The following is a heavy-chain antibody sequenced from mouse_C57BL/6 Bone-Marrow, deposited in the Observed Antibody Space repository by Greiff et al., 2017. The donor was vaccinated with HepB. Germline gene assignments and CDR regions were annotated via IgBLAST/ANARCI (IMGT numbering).Heavy chain of an antibody. V-gene: IGHV5-17*01. CDR3: ATYYGSSHYYAMDY. CDR2: ISSGSSTI. Sequence: EVKLVESGGGLVKPGGSLKLSCAASGFTFSDYGMHWVRQAPEKGLEWVAYISSGSSTIYYADTVKGRFTISRDNAKNTLFLQMTSLRSEDTAMYYCATYYGSSHYYAMDYWGQGTSVTVSS. J-gene: IGHJ4*01. D-gene: IGHD1-1*01. CDR1: GFTFSDYG.